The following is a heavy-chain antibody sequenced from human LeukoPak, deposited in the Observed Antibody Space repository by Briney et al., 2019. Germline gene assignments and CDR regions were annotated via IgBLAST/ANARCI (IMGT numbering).Heavy chain of an antibody. CDR3: ARDDYGDYDYFQH. D-gene: IGHD4-17*01. Sequence: SETPSLTCTVSGGSISSYYWSWIRQPPGKGLEWIGYIYYSGSTNYNPSLKSRVTISVDTSKNQFSLKLSSVTAADTAVYYCARDDYGDYDYFQHWGQGTLVTVSS. J-gene: IGHJ1*01. CDR2: IYYSGST. V-gene: IGHV4-59*01. CDR1: GGSISSYY.